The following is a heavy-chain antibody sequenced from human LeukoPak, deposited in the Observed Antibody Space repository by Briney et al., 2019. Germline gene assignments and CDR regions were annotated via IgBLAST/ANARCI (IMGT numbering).Heavy chain of an antibody. V-gene: IGHV3-15*01. J-gene: IGHJ4*02. Sequence: GGTLRLSCAASGFTLRSYGMSWVRQAPGKGLEWVGRIKSKTDGGTTDYAAPVKGRFTISRDDSKNTLYLQMNSLKTEDTAVYYCTTADYYDSSRYYSFDYWGQGTLVTVSS. D-gene: IGHD3-22*01. CDR3: TTADYYDSSRYYSFDY. CDR2: IKSKTDGGTT. CDR1: GFTLRSYG.